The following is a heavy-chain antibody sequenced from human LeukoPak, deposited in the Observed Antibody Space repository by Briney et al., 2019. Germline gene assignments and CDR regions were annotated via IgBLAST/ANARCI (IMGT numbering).Heavy chain of an antibody. Sequence: SETLSLTCTVSGGSISSGSYYGSWIRQPAGKGLEWIGRIYTSGSTNYNPSLKSRVTISVDTSKNQFSLKLSSVTAADTAVYYCASSSSGTFDYWGQGTLVTVSS. CDR2: IYTSGST. J-gene: IGHJ4*02. V-gene: IGHV4-61*02. D-gene: IGHD6-19*01. CDR3: ASSSSGTFDY. CDR1: GGSISSGSYY.